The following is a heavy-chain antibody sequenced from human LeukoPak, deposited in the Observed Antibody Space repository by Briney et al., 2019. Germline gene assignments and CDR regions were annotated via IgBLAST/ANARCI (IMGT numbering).Heavy chain of an antibody. Sequence: PGGSLRLSCAASGFTFSDYYMSWIRQAPGKGLEWVSYISSSGSTIYYADSVKGRFTISRDNSKNTLYLQMNSLRAEDTAVYYCAKELYYYGSGSYYYFDYWGQGTLVTVSS. D-gene: IGHD3-10*01. V-gene: IGHV3-11*04. CDR3: AKELYYYGSGSYYYFDY. CDR2: ISSSGSTI. J-gene: IGHJ4*02. CDR1: GFTFSDYY.